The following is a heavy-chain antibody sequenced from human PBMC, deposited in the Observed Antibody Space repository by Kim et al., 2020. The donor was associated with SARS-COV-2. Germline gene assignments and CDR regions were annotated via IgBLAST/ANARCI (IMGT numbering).Heavy chain of an antibody. Sequence: DQANTVKGRLTISVDYSKNTLYLQMDSLKTEETAVYYCATLRIAAGNFDYWGQGTLVTVSS. D-gene: IGHD6-25*01. J-gene: IGHJ4*02. CDR3: ATLRIAAGNFDY. V-gene: IGHV3-15*01.